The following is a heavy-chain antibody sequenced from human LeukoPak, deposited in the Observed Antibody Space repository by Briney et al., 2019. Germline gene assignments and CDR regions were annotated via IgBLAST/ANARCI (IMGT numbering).Heavy chain of an antibody. CDR3: ARRYSSSWYGYYFDY. D-gene: IGHD6-13*01. CDR1: GYSSTSYW. Sequence: GESLKISCKGSGYSSTSYWIGWVRQMPGKGLEWMGIIYPGDSDTRYSPSFQGQVTISADKSISTAYLQWSSLKASDTAMYYCARRYSSSWYGYYFDYWGQGTLVTVSS. J-gene: IGHJ4*02. CDR2: IYPGDSDT. V-gene: IGHV5-51*01.